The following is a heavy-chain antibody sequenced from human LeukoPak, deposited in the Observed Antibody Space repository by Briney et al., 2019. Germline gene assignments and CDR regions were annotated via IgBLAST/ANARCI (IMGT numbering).Heavy chain of an antibody. CDR2: IRSSSSTI. CDR3: ARGRGDY. V-gene: IGHV3-48*02. CDR1: GFNFSNYS. Sequence: GGSLRLSCAASGFNFSNYSMNWVRQAPGKGLEWVSYIRSSSSTIYYTDSVKGRFTVSRDNAKNSLYLQMNSLRDEDTAVYYCARGRGDYWGQGTLVTASS. J-gene: IGHJ4*02.